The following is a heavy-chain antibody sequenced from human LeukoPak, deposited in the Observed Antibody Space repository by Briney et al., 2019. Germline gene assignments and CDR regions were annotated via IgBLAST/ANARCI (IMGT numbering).Heavy chain of an antibody. Sequence: PPGPSLRLSWEAAAFTFITSAMTSVRQAARKRLEWVTSISIDVDKTYYADSVKGQVTISRDNSTTTLYLQMNSLRADDTAVYYCAKFSWSYCSSTRCSKYFDYWGQGTLVTVSS. CDR3: AKFSWSYCSSTRCSKYFDY. D-gene: IGHD2-2*01. CDR1: AFTFITSA. CDR2: ISIDVDKT. J-gene: IGHJ4*02. V-gene: IGHV3-23*01.